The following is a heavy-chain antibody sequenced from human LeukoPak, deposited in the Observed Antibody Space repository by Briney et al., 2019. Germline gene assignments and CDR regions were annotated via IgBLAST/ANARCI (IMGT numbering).Heavy chain of an antibody. J-gene: IGHJ4*02. V-gene: IGHV3-48*03. CDR3: ARVEWTKQWLPIKKFDY. CDR2: ISSSGSTI. Sequence: GGSLRLPCAASGFTFSSYEMNWVRQAPGEGLEWVSYISSSGSTIYYADSVKGRFTISRDNAKNSLYLQMNSLRAEDTAVYYCARVEWTKQWLPIKKFDYWDQGTLVTVSS. CDR1: GFTFSSYE. D-gene: IGHD6-19*01.